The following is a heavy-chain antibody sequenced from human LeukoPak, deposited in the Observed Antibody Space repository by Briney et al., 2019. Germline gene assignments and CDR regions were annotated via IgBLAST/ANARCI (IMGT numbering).Heavy chain of an antibody. D-gene: IGHD2-2*01. CDR1: GASITGGAYY. Sequence: SETLSLTCSVSGASITGGAYYWAWIRQPPGKGLECIGTIFYGVNTKYNPSLKSRVTMSVDTSKSQLSLKLSSVTAADTAVYYCARDRRSAPDYFDYWGQGTLVTVSS. J-gene: IGHJ4*02. V-gene: IGHV4-39*07. CDR3: ARDRRSAPDYFDY. CDR2: IFYGVNT.